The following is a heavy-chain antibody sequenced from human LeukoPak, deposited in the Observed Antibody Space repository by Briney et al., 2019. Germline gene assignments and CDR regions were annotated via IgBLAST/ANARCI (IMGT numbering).Heavy chain of an antibody. Sequence: GGSLRLSCAASGFTFSNALMSWVRQAPGKGLEWVGRIKSKTDGGTTDYAAPVKGRFTISRDDSKNTLYLQMNSLKTEDTAVYYCTTDYLSTVTSIYYWGQGTLVTVSS. CDR1: GFTFSNAL. V-gene: IGHV3-15*01. CDR3: TTDYLSTVTSIYY. J-gene: IGHJ4*02. CDR2: IKSKTDGGTT. D-gene: IGHD4-17*01.